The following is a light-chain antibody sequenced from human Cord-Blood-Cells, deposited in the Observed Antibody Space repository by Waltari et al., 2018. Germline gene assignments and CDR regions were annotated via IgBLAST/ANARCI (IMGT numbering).Light chain of an antibody. J-gene: IGKJ2*01. CDR2: DAS. V-gene: IGKV3-11*01. Sequence: EIVLTQSPATLSLSPGERATLSCRASQGVSSYLPWYQQKPGQAPRLLIYDASNRATGIPARFSGSGSGTDFTLTISSLEPEDFAVYYCQQRSNWPPYTFGQGTKLEIK. CDR1: QGVSSY. CDR3: QQRSNWPPYT.